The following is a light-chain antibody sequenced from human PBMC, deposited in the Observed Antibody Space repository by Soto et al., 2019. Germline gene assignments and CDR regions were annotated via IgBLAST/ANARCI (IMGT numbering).Light chain of an antibody. V-gene: IGLV2-8*01. CDR2: EVS. J-gene: IGLJ1*01. CDR3: SSYAGSKTV. CDR1: SSDVGTYNS. Sequence: QSVLTQPPSASGSPGQSVTSSCTGTSSDVGTYNSVSWYQQHPGTAPKLMIYEVSKRPSGVPDRFSASKSGNTASLTVSGLQTEDEADYYCSSYAGSKTVFGTRTKLTVL.